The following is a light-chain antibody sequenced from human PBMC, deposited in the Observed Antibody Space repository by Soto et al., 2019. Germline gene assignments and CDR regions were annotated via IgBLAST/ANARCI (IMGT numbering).Light chain of an antibody. V-gene: IGLV1-40*01. CDR1: SSNIGARYD. J-gene: IGLJ3*02. CDR2: GNT. CDR3: QSFDSSLSGWV. Sequence: QSVLTQPPSVSGAPGQRVTFSCTGSSSNIGARYDVHWYQQLPGTAPKLLIYGNTNRPSGVPDRFSGSKSGTSASLAITGLQADDEADYYCQSFDSSLSGWVFGGGTKLTV.